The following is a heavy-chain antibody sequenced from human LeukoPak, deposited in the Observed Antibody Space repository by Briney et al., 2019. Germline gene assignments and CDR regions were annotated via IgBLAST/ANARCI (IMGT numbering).Heavy chain of an antibody. CDR3: ARGGGYNWNELFDY. CDR2: IYSGGST. D-gene: IGHD1-20*01. CDR1: GFTVSSNY. V-gene: IGHV3-53*01. Sequence: GGSLRLSCAASGFTVSSNYMSWVRQAPGKGLEWVSVIYSGGSTYYADSVKGRFTISRDNSKNTLYLQMNSLRAEDTAVYYCARGGGYNWNELFDYWGQGTLVTVSS. J-gene: IGHJ4*02.